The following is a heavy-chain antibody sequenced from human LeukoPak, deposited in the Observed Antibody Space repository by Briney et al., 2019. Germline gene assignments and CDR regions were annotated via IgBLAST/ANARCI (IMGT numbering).Heavy chain of an antibody. V-gene: IGHV1-69*13. CDR2: IIPIFDTA. CDR1: GGTFSSYA. Sequence: ASVKVSCKASGGTFSSYAISWVRQAPGQGLEWMGGIIPIFDTANYAQKFQGRVTITADESTSTAYMELSSLRSEDTAAYYCASLMTSYYYYGMDVWGQGTTVTVSS. J-gene: IGHJ6*02. CDR3: ASLMTSYYYYGMDV.